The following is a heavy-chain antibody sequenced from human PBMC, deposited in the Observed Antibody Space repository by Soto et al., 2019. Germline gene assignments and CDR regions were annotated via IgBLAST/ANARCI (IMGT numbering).Heavy chain of an antibody. CDR3: ARDSKRGYSGYDKLDY. CDR2: IYYSGST. CDR1: GGSVSSGSYY. J-gene: IGHJ4*02. Sequence: SETLSLTCTVSGGSVSSGSYYWRWIRQPPGKGLEWIGYIYYSGSTNYNPSLKSRVTISVDTSKNQFSLKLTSVTAADTAVYYCARDSKRGYSGYDKLDYWGQGTLVTVSS. D-gene: IGHD5-12*01. V-gene: IGHV4-61*01.